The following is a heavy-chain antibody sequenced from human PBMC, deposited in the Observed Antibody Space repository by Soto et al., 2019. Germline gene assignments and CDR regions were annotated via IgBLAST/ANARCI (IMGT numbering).Heavy chain of an antibody. J-gene: IGHJ5*02. CDR1: GGSISSGGYY. Sequence: SETLSLTCPVSGGSISSGGYYWSWIRQHPGKGLEWIGYIYYSGSTYYNPSLKSRVTISVDTSKNQFSLKLSSVTAADTAVYYCARDRGYDFWSGYPANWFDPWGQGTLVTVSS. D-gene: IGHD3-3*01. CDR2: IYYSGST. V-gene: IGHV4-31*03. CDR3: ARDRGYDFWSGYPANWFDP.